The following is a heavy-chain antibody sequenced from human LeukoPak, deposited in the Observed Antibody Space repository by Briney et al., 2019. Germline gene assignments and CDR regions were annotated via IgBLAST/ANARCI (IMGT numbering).Heavy chain of an antibody. J-gene: IGHJ3*02. CDR2: ISSSSSII. D-gene: IGHD2-2*01. Sequence: GGSLRLSCAASGFPFTDFSMDWVRQAPGKGLERVAYISSSSSIIFYADSVKGRFTISRDNSKNTLYLQMNGLRDADTAVYYCAKGSSTWTNDAFDIWGQGTMVTVSS. CDR3: AKGSSTWTNDAFDI. V-gene: IGHV3-48*02. CDR1: GFPFTDFS.